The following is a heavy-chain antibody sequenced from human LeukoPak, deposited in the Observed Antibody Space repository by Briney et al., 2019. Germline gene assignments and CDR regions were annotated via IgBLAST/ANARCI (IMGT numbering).Heavy chain of an antibody. CDR1: GYTFTSYW. D-gene: IGHD5-24*01. CDR3: ARRGDGYNLNFDY. J-gene: IGHJ4*02. CDR2: IYPGDSVT. V-gene: IGHV5-51*01. Sequence: GESLKISCKGTGYTFTSYWIGWVRQMPGKGLEWMGIIYPGDSVTRYSPSFQGQVTISADKSISIAYLQWSSLEASDTAMYYCARRGDGYNLNFDYWGQGTLVTVSS.